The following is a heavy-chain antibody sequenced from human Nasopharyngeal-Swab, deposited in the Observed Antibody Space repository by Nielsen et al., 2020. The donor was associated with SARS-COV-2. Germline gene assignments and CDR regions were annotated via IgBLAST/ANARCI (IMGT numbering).Heavy chain of an antibody. Sequence: WIRQPPGKGLEWIGEINHSGSTNYNPSLKSRVTISVNTSKNQFSLKLISVTAADTAVYYCARGPTQQLVRDYWGQGTLVTVSS. V-gene: IGHV4-34*01. J-gene: IGHJ4*02. CDR3: ARGPTQQLVRDY. D-gene: IGHD6-13*01. CDR2: INHSGST.